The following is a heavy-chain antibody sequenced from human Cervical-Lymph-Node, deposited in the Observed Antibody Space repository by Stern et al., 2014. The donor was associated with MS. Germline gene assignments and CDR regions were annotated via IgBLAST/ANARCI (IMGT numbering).Heavy chain of an antibody. D-gene: IGHD1-7*01. CDR2: LYWEYYD. CDR1: GFSLSADGVG. CDR3: AHSFGSVSGTYSGMDV. V-gene: IGHV2-5*02. J-gene: IGHJ6*02. Sequence: ESGPSLVRPTQTVRLTCTVSGFSLSADGVGVGRLRQAPGKALEWLALLYWEYYDRYSQSLKNRLTIKKDPSRNQVVLTMTDMDPEDTGTYYCAHSFGSVSGTYSGMDVWGQGTTVTVS.